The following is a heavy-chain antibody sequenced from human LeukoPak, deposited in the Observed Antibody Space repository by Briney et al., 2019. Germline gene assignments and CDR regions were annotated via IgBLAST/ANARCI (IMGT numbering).Heavy chain of an antibody. D-gene: IGHD3-22*01. CDR2: ISGGGGST. CDR3: AKVSHYYDLKGHPSIDAFDI. Sequence: GGSLRLSCAASGFTFSSYAMSWVRQAPGKGLEWVSAISGGGGSTYYADSVKGRFTISRDNSKNTLYLQMNSLRAEDTAVYYCAKVSHYYDLKGHPSIDAFDIWGQGTMVTVSS. V-gene: IGHV3-23*01. J-gene: IGHJ3*02. CDR1: GFTFSSYA.